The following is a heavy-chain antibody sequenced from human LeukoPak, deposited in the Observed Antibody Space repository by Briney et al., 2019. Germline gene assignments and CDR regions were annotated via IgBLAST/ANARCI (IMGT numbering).Heavy chain of an antibody. D-gene: IGHD4-17*01. V-gene: IGHV3-66*04. Sequence: GGSLRLSCAASGFTVSSNYMSWVRQAPGKGLEWVSVIYSGGSTYYADSVKGRFTISRDNSKNTLYLQMNSLRAEDTAVYYCAKRGGNYGGNSSDYWGQGTLVTVSS. CDR3: AKRGGNYGGNSSDY. J-gene: IGHJ4*02. CDR1: GFTVSSNY. CDR2: IYSGGST.